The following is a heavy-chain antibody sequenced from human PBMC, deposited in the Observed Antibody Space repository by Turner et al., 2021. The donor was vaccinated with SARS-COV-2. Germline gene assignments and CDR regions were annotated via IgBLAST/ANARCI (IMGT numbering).Heavy chain of an antibody. CDR3: AKEGLLVSLDY. CDR1: GFTFSSYG. V-gene: IGHV3-30*18. D-gene: IGHD2-15*01. Sequence: QVQLVESGGGVVQPGRSPRLSCAASGFTFSSYGMHWVRQAPGKGLEWVAVISYDGSNKYYADSVKGRFTISRDNSKNTLSLQMNSLRAEDTAVYYCAKEGLLVSLDYWGQGTPVTVSS. J-gene: IGHJ4*02. CDR2: ISYDGSNK.